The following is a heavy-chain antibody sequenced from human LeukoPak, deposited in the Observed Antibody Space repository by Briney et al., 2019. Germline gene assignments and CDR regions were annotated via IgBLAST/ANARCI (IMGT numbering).Heavy chain of an antibody. V-gene: IGHV3-23*01. CDR3: AKGLPYYDFWSGNLDY. D-gene: IGHD3-3*01. CDR2: ISGSGGST. J-gene: IGHJ4*02. CDR1: GFTFSSYA. Sequence: PGGSLRLSCAASGFTFSSYAMSWVRQAPGKGLEWVSAISGSGGSTYYADSVKGRFTISRDNSKNTLYLQMNSLRAEDTAVYYCAKGLPYYDFWSGNLDYWGQGTLVTVSS.